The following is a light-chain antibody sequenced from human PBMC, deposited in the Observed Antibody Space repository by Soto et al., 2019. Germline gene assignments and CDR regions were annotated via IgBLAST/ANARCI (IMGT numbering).Light chain of an antibody. V-gene: IGLV1-47*01. CDR2: RSD. CDR3: AAWDDSLRAVV. Sequence: QSVLTQPPSASGTPGQRVTISCSGSSSNIGSNFVYWYQQLPGRAPKLLIYRSDQRPSGVPDGFSGSKSGTSASLAISGLRSGDEAHYYCAAWDDSLRAVVFGGGTKLTV. CDR1: SSNIGSNF. J-gene: IGLJ2*01.